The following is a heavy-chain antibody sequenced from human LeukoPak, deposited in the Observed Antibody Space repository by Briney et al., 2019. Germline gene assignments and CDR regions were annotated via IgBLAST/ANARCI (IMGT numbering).Heavy chain of an antibody. CDR2: ISGSGGST. CDR3: AKDGGLWVSAHWGDS. Sequence: GGSLRLSCAASGFTFSSYAMSWVRQAPGKGLEWVSGISGSGGSTYYADSVKGRFTISRDNSKNTLYPQMNSLRAEDTAVYYCAKDGGLWVSAHWGDSWGRGTLVTVSS. J-gene: IGHJ4*02. D-gene: IGHD7-27*01. CDR1: GFTFSSYA. V-gene: IGHV3-23*01.